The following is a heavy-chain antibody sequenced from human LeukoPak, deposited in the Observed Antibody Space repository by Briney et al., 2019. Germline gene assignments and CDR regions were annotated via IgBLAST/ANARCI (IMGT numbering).Heavy chain of an antibody. Sequence: PGGSLRLSCAASGFTFSSYAMSWVRQTPGKGLEWVSAISGSGSGGGTYYADSVKGRFTISRDNSKNTLYLQMNSLRADTTAVYYCAVLGGGIKHWYSFNYWGQGPLVALS. CDR2: ISGSGSGGGT. V-gene: IGHV3-23*01. CDR1: GFTFSSYA. J-gene: IGHJ4*02. D-gene: IGHD3-16*01. CDR3: AVLGGGIKHWYSFNY.